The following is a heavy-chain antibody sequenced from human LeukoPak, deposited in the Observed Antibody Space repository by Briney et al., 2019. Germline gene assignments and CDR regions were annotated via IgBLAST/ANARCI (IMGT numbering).Heavy chain of an antibody. CDR2: IWYDGSNK. Sequence: GGSLRLSCAASGFTFSSYGMHWVRQAPGKGLEWVAVIWYDGSNKYYADSVKGRFTISRDNSKNTLYLQMNSLRAEDTAVYYCARPEGGSGYSLDYWGQGTLVTVSS. D-gene: IGHD3-22*01. V-gene: IGHV3-33*01. J-gene: IGHJ4*02. CDR1: GFTFSSYG. CDR3: ARPEGGSGYSLDY.